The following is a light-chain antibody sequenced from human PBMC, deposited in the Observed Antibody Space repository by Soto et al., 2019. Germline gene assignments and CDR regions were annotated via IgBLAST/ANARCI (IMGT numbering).Light chain of an antibody. CDR3: CSYAGSATGV. CDR2: EVT. CDR1: NSDVGNYNL. V-gene: IGLV2-23*02. Sequence: QSALTQPASVSGSPGQSITISCTGTNSDVGNYNLVSWYQQHPGKAPKLMMYEVTKRPSGVSNRFSGSKSGNTASLTISGFQAEDEADYYCCSYAGSATGVFGGGTKLTVL. J-gene: IGLJ3*02.